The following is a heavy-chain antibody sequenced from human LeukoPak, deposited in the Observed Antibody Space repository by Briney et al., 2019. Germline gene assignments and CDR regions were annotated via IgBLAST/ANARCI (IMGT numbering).Heavy chain of an antibody. Sequence: GASVKVSCKASGYIFTGRYLYWARQTPGEGLQWMGWISPTTGDTYSAQNFQGRVTMTRDTSINTGYMELTRLTSGDTGVYFCARSYYGMDVWGQGTTVIVSS. J-gene: IGHJ6*02. CDR3: ARSYYGMDV. V-gene: IGHV1-2*02. CDR1: GYIFTGRY. CDR2: ISPTTGDT.